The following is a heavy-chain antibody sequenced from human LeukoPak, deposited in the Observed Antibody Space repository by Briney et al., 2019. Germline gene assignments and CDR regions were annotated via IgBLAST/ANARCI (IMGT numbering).Heavy chain of an antibody. CDR1: GGSISKSNHY. J-gene: IGHJ5*02. Sequence: PSETLSLTCSVSGGSISKSNHYWGWIRQPPGKGLEWIGSIYYGGSTYYNPSLKSRVTISVDTSKNQFSLKLSSVTAADTAVYYCASTGYGSGSYYLNWFDPWGQGTLVTVSS. D-gene: IGHD3-10*01. CDR2: IYYGGST. CDR3: ASTGYGSGSYYLNWFDP. V-gene: IGHV4-39*01.